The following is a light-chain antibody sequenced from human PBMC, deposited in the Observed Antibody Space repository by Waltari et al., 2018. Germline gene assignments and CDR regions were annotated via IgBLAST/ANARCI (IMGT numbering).Light chain of an antibody. J-gene: IGLJ2*01. CDR2: YNSDSDK. CDR3: AIWYSSFVV. Sequence: QPVLTQPTSLSASPGASARFTRTLRSGINVGTYRIYWYQQKPGSLPRYLLRYNSDSDKQQGSGVPSRFSGSKDASTNAGLLLISGLQSEDEADYYCAIWYSSFVVFGGGTKLTVL. V-gene: IGLV5-39*01. CDR1: SGINVGTYR.